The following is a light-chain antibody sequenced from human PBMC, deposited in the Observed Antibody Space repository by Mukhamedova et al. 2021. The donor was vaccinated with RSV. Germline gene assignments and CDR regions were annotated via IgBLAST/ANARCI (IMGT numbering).Light chain of an antibody. CDR2: EGS. CDR3: CSYAGSRV. V-gene: IGLV2-23*01. CDR1: SSDVGSYNV. J-gene: IGLJ2*01. Sequence: TISCTGTSSDVGSYNVVSWYQQHPGKAPKLMIYEGSKRPSGVSNRFSGSKSGNTASLTISGLQAEDEADYYCCSYAGSRVFGGGT.